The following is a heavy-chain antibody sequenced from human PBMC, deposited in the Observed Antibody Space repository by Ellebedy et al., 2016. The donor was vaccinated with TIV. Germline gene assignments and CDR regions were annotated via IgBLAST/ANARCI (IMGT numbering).Heavy chain of an antibody. D-gene: IGHD2-15*01. CDR3: ARDEPYCSGGSCNRFDY. J-gene: IGHJ4*02. Sequence: PGGSLRLSCAASGFTFDDYAMHWVRQAPGKGLEWVSGISWNSGTIGSADSVKGRFTISRDNAKNSLYLQMNSLRAEDTAVYYCARDEPYCSGGSCNRFDYWGQGTLVTVSS. V-gene: IGHV3-9*01. CDR2: ISWNSGTI. CDR1: GFTFDDYA.